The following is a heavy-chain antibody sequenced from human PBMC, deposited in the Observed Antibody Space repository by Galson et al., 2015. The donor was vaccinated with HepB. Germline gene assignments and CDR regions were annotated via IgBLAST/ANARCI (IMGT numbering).Heavy chain of an antibody. Sequence: SVKVSCKASGYTFTRYVIHWVRQAPGQRLEWMGWINTDNGNTKYSQKFQGRVTITRDTSASTAYMELSSLRSEDTAVYYCARTIFGGSSWPYYFDYWGQGTLVTVSS. J-gene: IGHJ4*02. D-gene: IGHD6-13*01. CDR3: ARTIFGGSSWPYYFDY. CDR1: GYTFTRYV. V-gene: IGHV1-3*04. CDR2: INTDNGNT.